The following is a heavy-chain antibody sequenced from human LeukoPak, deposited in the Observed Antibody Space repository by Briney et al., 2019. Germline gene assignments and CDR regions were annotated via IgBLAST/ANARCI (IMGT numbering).Heavy chain of an antibody. D-gene: IGHD2-2*01. CDR3: AKEVVVVPAAKWAFDY. Sequence: GGSLRLSCAASGFTFSSYGMHWVRQAPGKGLEWVAVISYDGSNKYYADSVKGRFTISRDNSKNRLYLQMNSLRAEDTAVYYCAKEVVVVPAAKWAFDYWGQGTLVTVSP. CDR1: GFTFSSYG. J-gene: IGHJ4*02. V-gene: IGHV3-30*18. CDR2: ISYDGSNK.